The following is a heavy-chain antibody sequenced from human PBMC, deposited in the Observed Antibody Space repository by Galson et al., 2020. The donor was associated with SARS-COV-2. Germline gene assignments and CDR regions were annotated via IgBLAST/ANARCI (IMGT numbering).Heavy chain of an antibody. CDR3: AREASLAMFAIDV. CDR1: GFPFNSYS. V-gene: IGHV3-21*01. D-gene: IGHD3-10*02. CDR2: ISSSSDYI. J-gene: IGHJ6*02. Sequence: GGSLRLSCLVSGFPFNSYSMNWVRQAPGKGLEWVSAISSSSDYIYNADSVKGRFTISRDNAKNVLYLQMNCLRAEDTAVYYCAREASLAMFAIDVWGQGTTVTVSS.